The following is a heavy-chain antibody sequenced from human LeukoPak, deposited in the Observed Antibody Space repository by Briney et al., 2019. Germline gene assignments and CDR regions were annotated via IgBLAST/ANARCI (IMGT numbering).Heavy chain of an antibody. J-gene: IGHJ6*03. D-gene: IGHD6-13*01. CDR2: INPNSGGT. V-gene: IGHV1-2*02. Sequence: ASVKVSCKASGYTFTGYYMHWVRQAPGQGLEWMGWINPNSGGTNYAQKFQGRVTMTRDTSISTAYMELSRLRSDDTAVYYCARGYYSSSWYRGYYYYYMDVWGKGTTVTVSS. CDR1: GYTFTGYY. CDR3: ARGYYSSSWYRGYYYYYMDV.